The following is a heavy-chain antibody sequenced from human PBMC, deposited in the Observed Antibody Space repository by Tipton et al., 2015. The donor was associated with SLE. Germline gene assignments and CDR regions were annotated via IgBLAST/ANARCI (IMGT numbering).Heavy chain of an antibody. Sequence: TLSLTCTVSGDSISSGGRYWIWFRQVPGKGLAGVGNIYCTGTTFYNPSLVSRLAISVDTSRHQFSLRLTSVTAADTAAYYCAGQVGSNWYWALDPWGQGTLVTVSS. CDR2: IYCTGTT. V-gene: IGHV4-31*03. CDR3: AGQVGSNWYWALDP. J-gene: IGHJ5*02. D-gene: IGHD6-13*01. CDR1: GDSISSGGRY.